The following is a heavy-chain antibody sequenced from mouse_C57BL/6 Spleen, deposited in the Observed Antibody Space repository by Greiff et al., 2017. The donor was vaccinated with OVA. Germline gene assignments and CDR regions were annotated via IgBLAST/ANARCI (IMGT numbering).Heavy chain of an antibody. J-gene: IGHJ1*03. V-gene: IGHV1-15*01. Sequence: VQLQQSGAELVRPGASVTLSCKASGYTFTDYEMHWVKQTPVHGLEWIGAIDPEPGGTAYNQKFKGKAILTADKSSSTAYMELRSLTSEDSAVYYCTKSYYGSDWYFDVWGTGTTVTVSS. D-gene: IGHD1-1*01. CDR2: IDPEPGGT. CDR1: GYTFTDYE. CDR3: TKSYYGSDWYFDV.